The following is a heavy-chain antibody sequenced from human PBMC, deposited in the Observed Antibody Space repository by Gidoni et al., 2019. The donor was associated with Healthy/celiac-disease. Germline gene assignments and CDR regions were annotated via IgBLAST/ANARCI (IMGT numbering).Heavy chain of an antibody. J-gene: IGHJ6*02. CDR1: GYTFTSYA. D-gene: IGHD3-3*01. CDR3: ARGGDYDFWSGYLSYYYGMDV. Sequence: QVQLVQSGAEVKKPGASVKVSCKASGYTFTSYAINWVRQATGQGLEWMGWMNPNSGNTGYAQKFQDRVTMTRNTSISTAYMELSSLISEDTAVYYCARGGDYDFWSGYLSYYYGMDVWGQGTTVTVSS. CDR2: MNPNSGNT. V-gene: IGHV1-8*02.